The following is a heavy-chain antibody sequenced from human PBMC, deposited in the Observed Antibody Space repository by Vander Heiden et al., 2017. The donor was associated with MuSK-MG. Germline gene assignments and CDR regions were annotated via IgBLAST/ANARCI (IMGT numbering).Heavy chain of an antibody. V-gene: IGHV3-21*01. CDR2: ISITSYYI. Sequence: EVQLVESGGGLVKPGGSLRLSCAASGFAFSTYRMTWVRQAPGKGLEWVSSISITSYYIYYADSVKGRFTISRDNAKNLLYLQMDSLSAEDTAVYYCARIRYCGGGPGNCPPSDDAFDVWGQGTMVTVSS. D-gene: IGHD2-21*01. J-gene: IGHJ3*01. CDR1: GFAFSTYR. CDR3: ARIRYCGGGPGNCPPSDDAFDV.